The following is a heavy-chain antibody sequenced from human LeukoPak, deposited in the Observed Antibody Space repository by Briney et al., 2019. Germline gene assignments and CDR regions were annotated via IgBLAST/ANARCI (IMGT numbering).Heavy chain of an antibody. V-gene: IGHV1-18*01. J-gene: IGHJ4*02. CDR2: ISAYNGNT. D-gene: IGHD3-22*01. Sequence: ASVKVSCKASGYTFTSCGISWVRQAPGQGLEWMGWISAYNGNTNYAQKLQGRVTMTTDTSTSTAYMELRSLRSDDTAVYYCARRLYYYDSSGYYFDYWGQGTLVTVSS. CDR1: GYTFTSCG. CDR3: ARRLYYYDSSGYYFDY.